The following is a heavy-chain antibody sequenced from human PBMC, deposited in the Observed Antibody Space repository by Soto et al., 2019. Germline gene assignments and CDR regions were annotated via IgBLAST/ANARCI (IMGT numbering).Heavy chain of an antibody. Sequence: ASVKVSCKASGCTFSSYAISWVRQAPGQGLEWMGGIIPIFGTANYAQKFQGRVTITADESTSTAYMELSSLRSEDTAVYYCARDSSDSRPMDVWGQGTTVTVSS. V-gene: IGHV1-69*13. CDR2: IIPIFGTA. CDR3: ARDSSDSRPMDV. D-gene: IGHD6-19*01. J-gene: IGHJ6*02. CDR1: GCTFSSYA.